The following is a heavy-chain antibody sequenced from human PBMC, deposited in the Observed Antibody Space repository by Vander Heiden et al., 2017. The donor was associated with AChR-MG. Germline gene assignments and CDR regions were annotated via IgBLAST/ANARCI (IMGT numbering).Heavy chain of an antibody. V-gene: IGHV3-21*01. D-gene: IGHD3-9*01. CDR3: RVLRYFDWLLSSGEYYFDY. CDR1: GFTFSSYS. J-gene: IGHJ4*02. CDR2: ISSSSSYI. Sequence: EVQLVESGGGLVKPGGSLRLSCAASGFTFSSYSMNWVRQAPGKGLEWVSSISSSSSYIYYADSVKGRFTISRDNAKNSLYLQMNSLRAEDTAVYYCRVLRYFDWLLSSGEYYFDYWGQGTLVTVSS.